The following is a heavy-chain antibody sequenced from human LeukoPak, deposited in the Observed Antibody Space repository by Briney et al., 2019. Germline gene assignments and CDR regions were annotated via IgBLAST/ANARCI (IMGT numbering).Heavy chain of an antibody. D-gene: IGHD3-3*01. J-gene: IGHJ1*01. CDR2: IYPRDSNA. CDR3: ARHIFNAPDH. V-gene: IGHV5-51*01. Sequence: LGESLKISCEGSGYTFNSFWIGWVRQMPGKGLEWMGIIYPRDSNARYSPSFQGQVSMSVDKSISTAYLQWNSLKASDTAMFYCARHIFNAPDHWGQGTLVTVSS. CDR1: GYTFNSFW.